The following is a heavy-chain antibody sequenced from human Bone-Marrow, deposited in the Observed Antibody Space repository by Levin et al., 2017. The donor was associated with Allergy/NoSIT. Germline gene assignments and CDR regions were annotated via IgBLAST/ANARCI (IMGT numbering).Heavy chain of an antibody. J-gene: IGHJ6*02. V-gene: IGHV4-59*01. CDR2: IYYSGST. CDR3: ARDRVVPAAAKGYYYYGMDV. D-gene: IGHD2-2*01. Sequence: SETLSLTCTVSGGSISSYYWSWIRQPPGKGLEWIGYIYYSGSTNYNPSLKSRVTISVDTSKNQFSLKLSSVTAADTAVYYCARDRVVPAAAKGYYYYGMDVWGQGTTVTVSS. CDR1: GGSISSYY.